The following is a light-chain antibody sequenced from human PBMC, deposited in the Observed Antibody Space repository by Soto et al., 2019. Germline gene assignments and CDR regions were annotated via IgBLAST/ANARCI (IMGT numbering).Light chain of an antibody. V-gene: IGKV3-20*01. CDR1: HSISSDT. CDR3: QRYS. Sequence: EIVLTQSPGTLSLSPGERATLSCRASHSISSDTLAWYQQKPGQPPRLLIYATSSRATGIPDRFSGSGSGTDFTLTISRLEPEDFAVYYCQRYSFGQVTKLEI. J-gene: IGKJ2*01. CDR2: ATS.